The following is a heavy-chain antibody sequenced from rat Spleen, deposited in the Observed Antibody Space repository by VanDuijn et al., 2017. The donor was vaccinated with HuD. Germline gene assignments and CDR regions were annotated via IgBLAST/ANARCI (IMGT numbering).Heavy chain of an antibody. D-gene: IGHD1-10*01. V-gene: IGHV2S63*01. CDR3: TRDRNNWTHYFDY. Sequence: EVQLKESGPGLVQPSQTLSLTCTVSGFSLTDYSVHWVRQPPGKGLEWMGVMWSGGSTAYNSALKSRLSISRDTSKSQVFLKMNSLQTEDTAIYYCTRDRNNWTHYFDYWGQGVMVTVSS. J-gene: IGHJ2*01. CDR2: MWSGGST. CDR1: GFSLTDYS.